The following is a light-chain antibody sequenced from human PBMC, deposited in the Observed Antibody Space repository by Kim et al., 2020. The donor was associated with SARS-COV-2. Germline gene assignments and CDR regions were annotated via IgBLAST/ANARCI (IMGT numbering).Light chain of an antibody. CDR2: ANN. V-gene: IGLV1-40*01. J-gene: IGLJ2*01. Sequence: QLVLTQPPSVSGAPGQRVTISCIGGSSNIGAGSDVHWYQHLPGRTPKLLIYANNNRPSGVSDRFSGSKSGTSASLAITGLQAEDEADYYCQSYDNSLTVFGGGTQLTVL. CDR3: QSYDNSLTV. CDR1: SSNIGAGSD.